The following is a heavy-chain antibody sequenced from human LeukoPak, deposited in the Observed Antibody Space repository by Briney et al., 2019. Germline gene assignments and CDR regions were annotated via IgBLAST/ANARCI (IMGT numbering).Heavy chain of an antibody. CDR1: GYTFTSYG. CDR3: ARLNPGYSGYENLSGHFDY. J-gene: IGHJ4*02. D-gene: IGHD5-12*01. CDR2: ISAYNGNT. Sequence: ASVKVSCKASGYTFTSYGISWVRQAPGQGLEWMGWISAYNGNTNYAQKLQGRVTMTRDTSTSTVYMELSSLRSEDTAVYYCARLNPGYSGYENLSGHFDYWGQGTLVTVSS. V-gene: IGHV1-18*01.